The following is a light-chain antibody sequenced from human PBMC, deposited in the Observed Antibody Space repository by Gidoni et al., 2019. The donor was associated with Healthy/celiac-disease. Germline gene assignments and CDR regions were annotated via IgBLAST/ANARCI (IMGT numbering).Light chain of an antibody. J-gene: IGKJ4*02. CDR2: DAS. V-gene: IGKV1-33*01. Sequence: IQLTQSPSSLSASVGDRVTITFQASQDISNYLNWYQQKPGKAPKLLIYDASNLETGVPSRFSGSGSGTDFTFTISSLQPEDIATYYCQQYDNIPLTFGGGTKVEIK. CDR3: QQYDNIPLT. CDR1: QDISNY.